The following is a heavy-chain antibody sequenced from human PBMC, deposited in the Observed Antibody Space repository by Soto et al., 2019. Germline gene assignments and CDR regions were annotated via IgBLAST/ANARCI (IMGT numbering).Heavy chain of an antibody. CDR3: ASGGNWFDP. D-gene: IGHD3-16*01. Sequence: SETLSLTCNVSGGSISNYYWTWVRQSPEKGLEWIGYMYYNGNINYNPSLKSRVTISIDTSKNQFSLTLKSVTAADTAVYYCASGGNWFDPWGQGVLVTAPQ. CDR1: GGSISNYY. V-gene: IGHV4-59*01. J-gene: IGHJ5*02. CDR2: MYYNGNI.